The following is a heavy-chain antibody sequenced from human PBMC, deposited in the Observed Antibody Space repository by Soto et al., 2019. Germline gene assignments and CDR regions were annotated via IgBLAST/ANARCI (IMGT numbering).Heavy chain of an antibody. CDR2: IIPIFGTA. J-gene: IGHJ5*02. Sequence: SVKVSCKASGGTFSSYAISWVRQAPGQGLEWMGGIIPIFGTANYAQKFQGRVTITADESTSTAYMELSSLRSEDTAVYYCARGLATVVTPKGNWFDPWGQGTLVTVSS. D-gene: IGHD4-17*01. V-gene: IGHV1-69*13. CDR3: ARGLATVVTPKGNWFDP. CDR1: GGTFSSYA.